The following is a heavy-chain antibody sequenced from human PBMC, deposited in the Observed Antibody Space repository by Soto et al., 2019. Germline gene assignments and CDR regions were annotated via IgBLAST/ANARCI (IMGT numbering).Heavy chain of an antibody. V-gene: IGHV3-30*03. Sequence: QVYLVESGGGVVQPGRSLRLSCAASGFTLSTYGMHWVRQAPGKGLEWVAIISFDGINEYFADSVKGRFTISRDNSKNTLYLQINDLRPEDTAVYYCARDFQSSIAPRPRYFYYYGMDVWGQGTTVTVSS. D-gene: IGHD6-6*01. J-gene: IGHJ6*02. CDR1: GFTLSTYG. CDR3: ARDFQSSIAPRPRYFYYYGMDV. CDR2: ISFDGINE.